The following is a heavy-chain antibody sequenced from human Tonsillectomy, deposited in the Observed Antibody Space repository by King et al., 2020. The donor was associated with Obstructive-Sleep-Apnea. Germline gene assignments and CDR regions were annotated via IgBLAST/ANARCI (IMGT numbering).Heavy chain of an antibody. Sequence: VQLVESGGGLVKPGGSLRLSCAASGFTFSSYSMNWVRQAPGKGLEWVSSISSSSSYIYYADSVKGRFTISRDNAKNSLYLQMNSLRAEDTAVYYCASSEYSSSRPDYWGQGTLVTVSS. D-gene: IGHD6-13*01. CDR1: GFTFSSYS. CDR3: ASSEYSSSRPDY. CDR2: ISSSSSYI. J-gene: IGHJ4*02. V-gene: IGHV3-21*01.